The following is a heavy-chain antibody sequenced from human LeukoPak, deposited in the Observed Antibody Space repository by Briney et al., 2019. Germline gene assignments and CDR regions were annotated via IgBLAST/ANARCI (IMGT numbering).Heavy chain of an antibody. Sequence: GGSLRLSCAASGFTFSDHYMDWVRQAPGKGLEWVGRTRNKANSYTTEYAASVKGRFTISRDDSKNSLYLQMNSLKTEDTAVYYCARDLGVAEFDYWGQGTLVTVSS. CDR3: ARDLGVAEFDY. CDR2: TRNKANSYTT. CDR1: GFTFSDHY. D-gene: IGHD3-3*01. J-gene: IGHJ4*02. V-gene: IGHV3-72*01.